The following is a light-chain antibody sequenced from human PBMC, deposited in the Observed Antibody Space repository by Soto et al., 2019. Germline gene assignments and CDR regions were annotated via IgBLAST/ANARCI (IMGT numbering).Light chain of an antibody. V-gene: IGKV1-8*01. CDR2: DAS. Sequence: AIRMTQSPSSLSASTGDRVTITCRASQGISSYLDWYQQKPGKAPKLLIYDASTLQSGVPSRFSGRGSGTDFTLTISCLQSEDFATYYCQHYYSYPQTFGQGTKVEIK. CDR1: QGISSY. J-gene: IGKJ1*01. CDR3: QHYYSYPQT.